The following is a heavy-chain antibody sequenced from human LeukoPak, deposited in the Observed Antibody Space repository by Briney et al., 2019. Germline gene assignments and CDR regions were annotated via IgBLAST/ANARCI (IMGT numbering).Heavy chain of an antibody. CDR2: IWYDGSNK. V-gene: IGHV3-33*01. J-gene: IGHJ4*02. CDR3: ARGGYDSSGYEYYFDY. D-gene: IGHD3-22*01. Sequence: GRSLRLSCAASGFTFSSYAMNWVRQAPGKGLEWVAVIWYDGSNKYYADSVKGRFTISRDNSKNTLYLQMNSLRAEDTAVYYCARGGYDSSGYEYYFDYWGQGTLVTVSS. CDR1: GFTFSSYA.